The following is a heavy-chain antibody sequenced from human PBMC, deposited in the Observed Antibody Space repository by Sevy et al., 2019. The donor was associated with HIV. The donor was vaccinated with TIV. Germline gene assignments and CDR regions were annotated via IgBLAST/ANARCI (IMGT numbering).Heavy chain of an antibody. Sequence: GGSLRLSCAASGFTFSTYAMHWVRQAPGKGLEWAAVISYDGSNKYYADSVKGRFTISRDNSKNTLYLQMNSLRAEDTAVYYCAREGTFYYDRTQSGFQYWGQGTLVTVSS. CDR3: AREGTFYYDRTQSGFQY. V-gene: IGHV3-30-3*01. D-gene: IGHD3-22*01. CDR2: ISYDGSNK. J-gene: IGHJ1*01. CDR1: GFTFSTYA.